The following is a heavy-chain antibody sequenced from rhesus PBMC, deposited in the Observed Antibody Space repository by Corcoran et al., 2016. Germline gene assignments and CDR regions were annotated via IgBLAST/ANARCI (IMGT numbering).Heavy chain of an antibody. Sequence: QLQLQESGPGLVKPSETLSLTCAVSGGSISSNYWSWIRQPPGKGLEWIGRISGSGRSTAYNPSLKSRVTIAPDTSKNQFSLKLSSVTAADTAVYYCARSYNIWTGYYFDYWGQGVLVTVSS. J-gene: IGHJ4*01. CDR1: GGSISSNY. D-gene: IGHD3-3*01. CDR3: ARSYNIWTGYYFDY. V-gene: IGHV4-173*01. CDR2: ISGSGRST.